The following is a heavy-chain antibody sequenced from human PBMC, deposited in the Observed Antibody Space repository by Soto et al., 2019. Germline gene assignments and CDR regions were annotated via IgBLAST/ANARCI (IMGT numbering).Heavy chain of an antibody. CDR2: IWYDGSNK. V-gene: IGHV3-33*01. D-gene: IGHD2-15*01. CDR3: ARGGADIVVVVAATDFDYGMDV. CDR1: GFTFSSYG. Sequence: QVQLVESGGGVVQPGRSLRLSCAASGFTFSSYGMHWVRQAPGKGLEWGAVIWYDGSNKYYADSVKGRFTISRDNSKNTLYLQMNSLRAEDTAVYYCARGGADIVVVVAATDFDYGMDVWGQGTTVTVSS. J-gene: IGHJ6*02.